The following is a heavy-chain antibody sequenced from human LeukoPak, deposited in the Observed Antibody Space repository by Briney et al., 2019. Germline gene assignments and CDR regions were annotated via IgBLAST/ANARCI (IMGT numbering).Heavy chain of an antibody. CDR3: VKDFGRVRGTPDS. Sequence: GGSLRLSCSASGFVFSIYTMYWVRQTPGKGPEYVSTISGSGNGFSIYYADSVKGRFTISRDDSKSILYLQMNGLRSEDTAVYYCVKDFGRVRGTPDSWGQGTLVTVSP. CDR1: GFVFSIYT. CDR2: ISGSGNGFSI. V-gene: IGHV3-64D*06. D-gene: IGHD3-16*01. J-gene: IGHJ4*02.